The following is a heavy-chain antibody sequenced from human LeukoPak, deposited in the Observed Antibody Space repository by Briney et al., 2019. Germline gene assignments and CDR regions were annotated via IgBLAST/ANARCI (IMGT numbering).Heavy chain of an antibody. J-gene: IGHJ3*02. CDR2: IYPGDSDT. D-gene: IGHD2-15*01. CDR1: GCFFTSYW. Sequence: GESLKSSCRGSGCFFTSYWIGWGRQVPGKGLEWMGIIYPGDSDTRYSPSFQGQVTISADKSISTAYLQWSSLKASDTAMYYCARHGSAFDIWGQGTMVTVSS. V-gene: IGHV5-51*01. CDR3: ARHGSAFDI.